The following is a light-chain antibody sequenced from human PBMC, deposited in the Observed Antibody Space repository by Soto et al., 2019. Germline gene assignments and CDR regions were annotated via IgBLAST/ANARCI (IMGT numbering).Light chain of an antibody. CDR1: QGISTY. V-gene: IGKV1-9*01. J-gene: IGKJ5*01. Sequence: DIHLTQSPSFLSASVGDRVTITCRASQGISTYLAWYQQKPGKAPNLLIYTASTLQTGVPSRFSGSAFRTEFTLTISSLQPEDFATYYCQQLAGFPITFGQGTRLDMK. CDR2: TAS. CDR3: QQLAGFPIT.